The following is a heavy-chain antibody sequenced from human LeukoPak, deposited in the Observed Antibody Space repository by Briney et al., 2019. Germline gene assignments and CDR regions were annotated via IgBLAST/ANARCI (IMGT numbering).Heavy chain of an antibody. CDR2: IGQDGSDK. Sequence: GGSLRLSCAASGFTFSSYSMNWVRQAPGKGLEWVANIGQDGSDKYYVDAVKGRFTISRDNAKNSLYLQMNSLRVDDTAVYYCAKDGAMGGYDFDLWGRGTLVTVSS. V-gene: IGHV3-7*01. J-gene: IGHJ2*01. D-gene: IGHD5-12*01. CDR1: GFTFSSYS. CDR3: AKDGAMGGYDFDL.